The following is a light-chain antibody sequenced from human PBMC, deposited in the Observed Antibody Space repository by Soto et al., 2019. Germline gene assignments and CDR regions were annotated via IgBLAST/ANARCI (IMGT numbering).Light chain of an antibody. CDR3: QQYYNFPRT. CDR1: QSVSNW. V-gene: IGKV1-5*01. CDR2: AAS. J-gene: IGKJ1*01. Sequence: DIQMTQSPSTLSASVGDRVTITCRASQSVSNWLAWYQQKPGKAPKLLIYAASSLQSGVPSRFSGSGSGTDFTLTISSLQTEDVALYYCQQYYNFPRTFGQGTKVDIK.